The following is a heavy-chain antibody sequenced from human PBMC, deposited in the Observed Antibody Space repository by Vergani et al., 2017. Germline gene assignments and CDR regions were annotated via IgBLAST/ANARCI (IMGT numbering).Heavy chain of an antibody. CDR3: ARAFYAPLPLWFGESLTYYMDV. V-gene: IGHV7-4-1*02. D-gene: IGHD3-10*01. Sequence: QVQLVQSGSELKKPGASVKVSCKASGYTFTSYAMNWVRQAPGQGLEWMGWINTNTGNPTYAQGFTGRFVFSLDTSVSTAYLQISSLKAEDTAVYYCARAFYAPLPLWFGESLTYYMDVWGKGTTVTVSS. CDR2: INTNTGNP. J-gene: IGHJ6*03. CDR1: GYTFTSYA.